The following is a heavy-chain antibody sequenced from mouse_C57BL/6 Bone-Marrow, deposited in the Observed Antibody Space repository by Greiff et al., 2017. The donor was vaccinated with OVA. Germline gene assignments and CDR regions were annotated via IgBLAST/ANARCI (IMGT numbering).Heavy chain of an antibody. D-gene: IGHD2-5*01. V-gene: IGHV14-1*01. CDR3: TAWSNYHLAY. CDR1: GFTFTDYY. Sequence: EVQLQQSGAELVRPGASVKLSCTASGFTFTDYYMHWVKQRPEQGLEWIGRIDPEDGGTEYAPKFQGKATMTADTSSSTAYLQLSSLTSEDTAGDYSTAWSNYHLAYWGQGTLVTVSA. CDR2: IDPEDGGT. J-gene: IGHJ3*01.